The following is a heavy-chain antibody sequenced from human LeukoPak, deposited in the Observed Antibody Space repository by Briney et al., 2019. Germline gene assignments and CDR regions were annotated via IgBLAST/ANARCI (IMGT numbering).Heavy chain of an antibody. CDR3: ARDRDWIFDY. Sequence: GGSLRLSCAASAFTFSSYSMNWVRQAAGKGLEWVSYISTSGDTIYYADSVKGRFTISRDNAKNSLYLQMSSLRAEGTAVYYCARDRDWIFDYWGQGTLVTVSS. CDR1: AFTFSSYS. D-gene: IGHD3/OR15-3a*01. V-gene: IGHV3-48*01. CDR2: ISTSGDTI. J-gene: IGHJ4*02.